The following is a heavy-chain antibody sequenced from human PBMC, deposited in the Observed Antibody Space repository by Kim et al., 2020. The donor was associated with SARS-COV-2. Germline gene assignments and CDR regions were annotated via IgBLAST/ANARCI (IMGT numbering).Heavy chain of an antibody. CDR1: GGSISSSSYY. J-gene: IGHJ6*02. D-gene: IGHD6-13*01. CDR3: ARPAAGYSSSWSYYYYGMDV. CDR2: IYYSGST. Sequence: SETLSLTCTVSGGSISSSSYYWGWIRQPPGKGLEWIGSIYYSGSTYYNPSLKSRVTISVDTSKNQFSLKLSSVTAADTAVYYCARPAAGYSSSWSYYYYGMDVWGQGTTVTVSS. V-gene: IGHV4-39*01.